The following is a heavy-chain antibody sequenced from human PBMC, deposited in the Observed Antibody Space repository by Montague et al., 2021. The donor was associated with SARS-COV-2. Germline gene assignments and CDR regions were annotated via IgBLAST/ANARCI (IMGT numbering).Heavy chain of an antibody. CDR2: ISSSSTTI. CDR1: GFTFSSYS. D-gene: IGHD3-22*01. Sequence: SLRLSCAASGFTFSSYSMNWVRLAPGKGLEWVSYISSSSTTIYYADSVKGRFTISRDNAKNSLYLQVNSLRAEDTVVYYCARGGNLWDSSGYYREGYFYGMDVWGQGTTVTVAS. V-gene: IGHV3-48*04. CDR3: ARGGNLWDSSGYYREGYFYGMDV. J-gene: IGHJ6*02.